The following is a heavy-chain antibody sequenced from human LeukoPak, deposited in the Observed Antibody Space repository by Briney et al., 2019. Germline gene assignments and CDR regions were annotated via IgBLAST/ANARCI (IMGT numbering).Heavy chain of an antibody. CDR3: AKDRGTIFGVVITELDP. Sequence: GGSLRLSCAASGFTFSNYAMRWVRQAPGKGLEWVSGISGSGDGTYYADSVKGRFTISRDNSKNTLYLQMNSLRAEDTAVYYCAKDRGTIFGVVITELDPWGQGTLVTVSS. J-gene: IGHJ5*02. D-gene: IGHD3-3*01. V-gene: IGHV3-23*01. CDR2: ISGSGDGT. CDR1: GFTFSNYA.